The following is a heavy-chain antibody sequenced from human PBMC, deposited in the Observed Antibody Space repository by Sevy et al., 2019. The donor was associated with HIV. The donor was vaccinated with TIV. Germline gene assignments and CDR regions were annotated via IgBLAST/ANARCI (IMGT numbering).Heavy chain of an antibody. V-gene: IGHV3-7*01. CDR1: GFTFSSYW. Sequence: GGSLRLSCAASGFTFSSYWMSWVRQAPGKGLEWVANIKQDGSEKYYVDSVKGRFTISRDNAKNSLYLQMNSLRAEDTAVYYCARDIRRYSSPSWEYYYYYGMDVWGQGTTVTVSS. CDR2: IKQDGSEK. CDR3: ARDIRRYSSPSWEYYYYYGMDV. D-gene: IGHD6-6*01. J-gene: IGHJ6*02.